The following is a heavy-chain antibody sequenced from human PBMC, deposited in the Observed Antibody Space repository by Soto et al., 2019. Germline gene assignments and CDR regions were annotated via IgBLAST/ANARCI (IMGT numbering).Heavy chain of an antibody. Sequence: EEQLVESGGGLVQPGGSLRLSCAASGFTFSNYWMHWVRQVPGKGLVWVSRINGDGSNTKYADSVRGRFTISRDNAKNTIDLRVNSMRAEDTAVYYCVRLGSAALDCGDAFAIWGQGTVVTVSS. V-gene: IGHV3-74*03. CDR1: GFTFSNYW. CDR2: INGDGSNT. D-gene: IGHD2-21*01. J-gene: IGHJ3*02. CDR3: VRLGSAALDCGDAFAI.